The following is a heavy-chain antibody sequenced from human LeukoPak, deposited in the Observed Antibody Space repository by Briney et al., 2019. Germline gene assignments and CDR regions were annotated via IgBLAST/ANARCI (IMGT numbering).Heavy chain of an antibody. CDR3: AKELTYCSSTSCYPYYYYYMDV. CDR2: IRYDGSNE. V-gene: IGHV3-30*02. CDR1: GFTFSSYG. J-gene: IGHJ6*03. D-gene: IGHD2-2*01. Sequence: PGGSLRLSCAASGFTFSSYGMHWVRQAPGKGLEWVAFIRYDGSNEYYADSVKGRFTISRGNSKNTLYLQMNSLRAEDTAVYYCAKELTYCSSTSCYPYYYYYMDVWGKGTTVTISS.